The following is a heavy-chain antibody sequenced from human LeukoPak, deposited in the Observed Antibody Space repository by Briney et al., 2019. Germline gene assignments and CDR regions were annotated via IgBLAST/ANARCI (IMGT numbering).Heavy chain of an antibody. J-gene: IGHJ6*03. V-gene: IGHV4-59*01. Sequence: ASETLSLTCTVSGGSISSYYWSWIRQPPGKGLEWIGYIYYSGSTNYNPSLKSRVTISVDTSKNQFSLKLSSVTAADTAVYYCARSTNYSNYLFYYYYYMDVWGKGTTVTVSS. CDR3: ARSTNYSNYLFYYYYYMDV. CDR2: IYYSGST. D-gene: IGHD4-11*01. CDR1: GGSISSYY.